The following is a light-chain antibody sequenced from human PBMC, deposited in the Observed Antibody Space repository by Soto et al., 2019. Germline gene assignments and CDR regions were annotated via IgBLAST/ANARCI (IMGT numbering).Light chain of an antibody. Sequence: DIQMTQSPSTLSASVGDRVTITCRASQSISSWLAWYQQKPGKAPKLLIYDASSLESGVPSRFSGSGSGTEFTLNISSLQPDDFATYYCQQYNSYSSRTFGQGTKVEIK. CDR2: DAS. CDR1: QSISSW. CDR3: QQYNSYSSRT. V-gene: IGKV1-5*01. J-gene: IGKJ1*01.